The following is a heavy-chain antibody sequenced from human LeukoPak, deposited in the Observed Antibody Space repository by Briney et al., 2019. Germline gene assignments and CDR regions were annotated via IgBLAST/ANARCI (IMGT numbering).Heavy chain of an antibody. J-gene: IGHJ4*02. V-gene: IGHV3-48*04. CDR1: GFIFTDYA. D-gene: IGHD3-10*01. Sequence: GGSLRLSCAASGFIFTDYAMHWVRQPPGKGLEWVAYITYGSDTIFYADSVKGRFTVSRDNAKNSLYLQMDSLRAEDTAVYYCARYHLGSYFRDPFDHWGQGTLVTVSS. CDR2: ITYGSDTI. CDR3: ARYHLGSYFRDPFDH.